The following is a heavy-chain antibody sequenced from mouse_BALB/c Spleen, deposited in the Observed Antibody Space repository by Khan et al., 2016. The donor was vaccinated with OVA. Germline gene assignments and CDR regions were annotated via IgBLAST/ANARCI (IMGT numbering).Heavy chain of an antibody. D-gene: IGHD2-1*01. Sequence: QVQLQQSGAELVKPGASVKLSCKTSGYTFTSYWIQWVKQRPGQGLGWIGQIFPGTGTTYYNENFKGKATLTVDTSSSTAYMQLSSLTSEYAAVYICARGYLGNYEFVYWGQGTLVTVSP. CDR2: IFPGTGTT. V-gene: IGHV1S132*01. CDR1: GYTFTSYW. J-gene: IGHJ3*01. CDR3: ARGYLGNYEFVY.